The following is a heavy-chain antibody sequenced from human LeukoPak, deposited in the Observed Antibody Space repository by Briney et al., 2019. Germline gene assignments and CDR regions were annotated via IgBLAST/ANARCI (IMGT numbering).Heavy chain of an antibody. CDR3: ARGSRHPYCTNGVCRYFDMDY. V-gene: IGHV1-18*04. J-gene: IGHJ4*02. Sequence: ASVKASCKASGYTFTGYYMHWVRQAPGQGLEWMGWISAYNGNTNYAQKLQGRVTMTTDTSTSTAYMELRSLRSDDTAVYYCARGSRHPYCTNGVCRYFDMDYWGQGTLVTVSS. CDR1: GYTFTGYY. CDR2: ISAYNGNT. D-gene: IGHD2-8*01.